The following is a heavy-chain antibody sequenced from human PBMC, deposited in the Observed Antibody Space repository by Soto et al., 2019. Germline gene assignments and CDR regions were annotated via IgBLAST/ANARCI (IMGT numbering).Heavy chain of an antibody. D-gene: IGHD3-22*01. V-gene: IGHV4-34*01. Sequence: SETLSLTCAVYGGSFSGYYWSWIRQPPGKGLEWIGEINHSGSTNYNPSLKSRVTISVDTSKNQFSLKLSSVTAADTAVYYCARGANHYYHSNASFDDWGQGTRVTVAS. CDR1: GGSFSGYY. J-gene: IGHJ4*02. CDR2: INHSGST. CDR3: ARGANHYYHSNASFDD.